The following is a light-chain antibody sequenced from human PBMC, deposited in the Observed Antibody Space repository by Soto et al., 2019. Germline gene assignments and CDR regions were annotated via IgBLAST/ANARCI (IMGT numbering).Light chain of an antibody. CDR2: DAS. Sequence: TQSPSTLSTSVGARVTITCRASQSVSYWLAWYQKKPGKAPNLLIYDASILASGVPSRFSGGGFGTEFTLNISSLQPDDSAIYYCQQSYIAPWTFGQGTKVDI. V-gene: IGKV1-5*01. J-gene: IGKJ1*01. CDR3: QQSYIAPWT. CDR1: QSVSYW.